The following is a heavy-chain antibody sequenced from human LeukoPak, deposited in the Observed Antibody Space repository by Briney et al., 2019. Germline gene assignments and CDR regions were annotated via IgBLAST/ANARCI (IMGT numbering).Heavy chain of an antibody. V-gene: IGHV1-8*01. CDR2: MNPNSGNT. J-gene: IGHJ3*02. CDR3: AVYDSSGYYYSNDAFDI. D-gene: IGHD3-22*01. Sequence: ASVKVSCKASGYTFTSYVINWVRQATGQGLEWMGWMNPNSGNTGYAQKFQGRVTMTRNTSISTAYMELSSLRSEDTAVYYCAVYDSSGYYYSNDAFDIWGQGTMVTVSS. CDR1: GYTFTSYV.